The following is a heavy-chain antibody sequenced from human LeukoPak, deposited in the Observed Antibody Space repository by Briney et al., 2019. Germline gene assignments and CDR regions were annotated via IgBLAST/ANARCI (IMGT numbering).Heavy chain of an antibody. CDR2: INNSGSST. D-gene: IGHD6-13*01. J-gene: IGHJ4*02. Sequence: PGRSLRLSCAASGFTFSSFGMSWVRQAPGKGLEWVSSINNSGSSTYYADSVKGRFTISRDNSKNTLYLQMNSLRAEDTALYYCAKSDTPWGSWYYFDYWGQGTLVTVSS. CDR1: GFTFSSFG. CDR3: AKSDTPWGSWYYFDY. V-gene: IGHV3-23*01.